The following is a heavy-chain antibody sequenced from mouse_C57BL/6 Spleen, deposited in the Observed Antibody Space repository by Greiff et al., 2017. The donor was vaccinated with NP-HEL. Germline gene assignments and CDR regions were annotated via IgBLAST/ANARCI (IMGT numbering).Heavy chain of an antibody. CDR3: ARGDYGNYGDY. V-gene: IGHV3-6*01. Sequence: ESGPGLVKPSQSLSLTCSVTGYSITSCYYWNWIRQFPGNKLEWMGYISYDGSNNYNPSLKNRIPITRNTSKNQFFLKLNSVTTEDTATYYCARGDYGNYGDYWGQGTTLTVSS. CDR1: GYSITSCYY. J-gene: IGHJ2*01. D-gene: IGHD2-1*01. CDR2: ISYDGSN.